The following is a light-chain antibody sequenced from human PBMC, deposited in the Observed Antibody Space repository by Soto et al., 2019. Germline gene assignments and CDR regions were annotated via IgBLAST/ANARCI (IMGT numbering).Light chain of an antibody. CDR2: DAS. CDR1: QYVGSQ. J-gene: IGKJ4*01. CDR3: QQYSNWPVT. Sequence: EIVLTQSPATLSVSPGERVTLSCRASQYVGSQLAWYQQKPGHAPRLFIYDASTRATGIPARFSGSGSGTEFTRTISSLQSEDSAVYSCQQYSNWPVTFGGGTKVEI. V-gene: IGKV3-15*01.